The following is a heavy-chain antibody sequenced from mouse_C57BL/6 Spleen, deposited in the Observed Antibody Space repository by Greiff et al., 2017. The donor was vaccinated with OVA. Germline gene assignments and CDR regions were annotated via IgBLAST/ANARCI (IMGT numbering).Heavy chain of an antibody. Sequence: VQLQQSGPELVKPGASVKISCKASGYSFTGYYMNWVKQSPEQSLEWIGEINPSTGGTTYNEKFKAKATLTVDKSSSTAYMQLKSLTSEDSAVDYCERANGGRDEFAYWGQGTLVTVSA. J-gene: IGHJ3*01. CDR1: GYSFTGYY. CDR2: INPSTGGT. V-gene: IGHV1-42*01. CDR3: ERANGGRDEFAY. D-gene: IGHD1-1*01.